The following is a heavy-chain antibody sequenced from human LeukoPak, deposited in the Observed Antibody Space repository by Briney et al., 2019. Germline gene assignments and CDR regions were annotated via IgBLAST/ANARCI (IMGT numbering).Heavy chain of an antibody. Sequence: GGALRLSCAASGFTFSSHSMNWLRQAPGKGREWLTYIDSGSGNIYYRDSVKGRFTISRDNAQDSLYLKMDSLRDEDTAVYYCAREDDDWGPNTLDVWGQGTVVTVSS. CDR2: IDSGSGNI. CDR1: GFTFSSHS. V-gene: IGHV3-48*02. CDR3: AREDDDWGPNTLDV. J-gene: IGHJ3*01. D-gene: IGHD7-27*01.